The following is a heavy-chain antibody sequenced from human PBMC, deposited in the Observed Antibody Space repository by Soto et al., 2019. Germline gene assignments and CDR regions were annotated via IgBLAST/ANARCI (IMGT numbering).Heavy chain of an antibody. D-gene: IGHD2-2*01. Sequence: QVQLVQSGAEVKKPGASVKVSCKASGYTFTSYGISWVRQAPGQGLEWMGWISAYNGNTNYAQKLQGRVTMTTDTSTSTAYMELSSLRSDDTAVYYCAAYLRYCSSTSGVKGYAFDIWGQGTIVTVSS. CDR1: GYTFTSYG. V-gene: IGHV1-18*01. CDR2: ISAYNGNT. CDR3: AAYLRYCSSTSGVKGYAFDI. J-gene: IGHJ3*02.